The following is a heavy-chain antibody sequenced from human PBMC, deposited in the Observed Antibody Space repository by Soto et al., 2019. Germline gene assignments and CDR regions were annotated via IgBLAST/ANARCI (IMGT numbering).Heavy chain of an antibody. CDR2: IWYDGSNR. Sequence: QVQLVESGGGVVQPGRSLRLSCAASGFTFSSYGMHWVRQAPGKGLEWVAVIWYDGSNRYYADSVKGRFTISRDNSKNTLYLQMNSLRAEDTAVYYCARDAGITIFGVEMGYFDYWGQGTLVTVSS. D-gene: IGHD3-3*01. CDR1: GFTFSSYG. J-gene: IGHJ4*02. V-gene: IGHV3-33*01. CDR3: ARDAGITIFGVEMGYFDY.